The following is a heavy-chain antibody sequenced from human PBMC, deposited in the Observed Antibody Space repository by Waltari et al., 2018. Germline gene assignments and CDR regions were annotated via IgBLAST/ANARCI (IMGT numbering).Heavy chain of an antibody. CDR2: TDSAADGEDA. CDR3: ARGLSVDYYFDY. J-gene: IGHJ4*02. CDR1: ELTVHYNY. D-gene: IGHD2-21*01. Sequence: EVQLVESGGHLIQPGGSLRLSCAVSELTVHYNYLTWVRHAQGKGQEWVSETDSAADGEDAYYADSVKGRLTVSRDDSKNIVYFQMNSLRAEDTARYYCARGLSVDYYFDYWGQGTPVTVSS. V-gene: IGHV3-53*01.